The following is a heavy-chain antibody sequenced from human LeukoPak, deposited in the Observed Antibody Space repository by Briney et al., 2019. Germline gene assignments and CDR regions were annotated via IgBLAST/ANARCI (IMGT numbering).Heavy chain of an antibody. CDR3: AKVAAHNWFDP. D-gene: IGHD2-15*01. CDR1: GGTFSSYA. Sequence: GASVKVSCKASGGTFSSYAISWVRQAPGQGLEWMGGIIPIFGTANYAQKFQGRVTITADESTSTAYMELSSLRSEDTAVYYRAKVAAHNWFDPWGQGTLVTVSS. CDR2: IIPIFGTA. V-gene: IGHV1-69*13. J-gene: IGHJ5*02.